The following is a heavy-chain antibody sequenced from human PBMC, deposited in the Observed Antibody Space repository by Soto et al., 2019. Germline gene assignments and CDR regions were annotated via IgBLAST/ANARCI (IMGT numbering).Heavy chain of an antibody. Sequence: GGSLRLSCAASGFTFDDYAMHWVRQAPGKGLEWVSGISWSSRATDYADSVKGRFSISRDNAKNSLYLQMNSLRPEDTALYFCVKDMDSRSGAYYHYGMDVWGRGTTVTVSS. CDR2: ISWSSRAT. V-gene: IGHV3-9*01. CDR3: VKDMDSRSGAYYHYGMDV. J-gene: IGHJ6*02. CDR1: GFTFDDYA. D-gene: IGHD2-15*01.